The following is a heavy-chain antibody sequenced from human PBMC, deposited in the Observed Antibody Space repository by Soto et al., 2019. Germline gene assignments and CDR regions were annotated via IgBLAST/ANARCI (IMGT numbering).Heavy chain of an antibody. CDR1: GFTFSRYA. Sequence: QVQVVESGEGVVQPGRSLRLSCAASGFTFSRYAIHWVRQAPGKGLEWVAVISKDGSNKYYVDSVKGRFTISRDNSRNTLYLQMNSLRDEDAAVYYCARSRSGAVADSFDFWGQGTLVTVSS. V-gene: IGHV3-30*04. CDR3: ARSRSGAVADSFDF. D-gene: IGHD3-10*01. J-gene: IGHJ4*02. CDR2: ISKDGSNK.